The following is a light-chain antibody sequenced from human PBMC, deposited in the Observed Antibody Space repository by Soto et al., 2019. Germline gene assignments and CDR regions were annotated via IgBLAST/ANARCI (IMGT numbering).Light chain of an antibody. CDR3: QQYNSDLT. J-gene: IGKJ1*01. Sequence: DIQMTQSPSTLSASVGDRVTITCRASQSISSWLAWYQQKPGKAPKLLIYDASSWESGVPSRFSGSGAGTEFTLTISSLQPDDFSTYYCQQYNSDLTFGQGTKVVI. V-gene: IGKV1-5*01. CDR1: QSISSW. CDR2: DAS.